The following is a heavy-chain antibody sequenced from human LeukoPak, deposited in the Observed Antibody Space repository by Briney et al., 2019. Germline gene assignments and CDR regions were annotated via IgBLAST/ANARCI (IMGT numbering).Heavy chain of an antibody. CDR3: ARVRRLGYFDY. Sequence: GGTLRLFCAASGFTFSSYWMSWVRQAPGKGLEWVANIKQDGSEKYYVDSVKGRFTISRDNAKNSLYLQMNRVRAEHTAVYYCARVRRLGYFDYWGQGTLVTVSS. V-gene: IGHV3-7*01. J-gene: IGHJ4*02. CDR2: IKQDGSEK. CDR1: GFTFSSYW. D-gene: IGHD4-17*01.